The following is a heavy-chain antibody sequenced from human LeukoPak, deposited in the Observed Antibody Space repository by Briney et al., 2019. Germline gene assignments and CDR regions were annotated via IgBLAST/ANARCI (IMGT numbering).Heavy chain of an antibody. Sequence: NPGGSLRLSCAASGFTFSSYAMHWVRQAPGKGLEWVSSISSSSIYIYYADSVKGRFTISRDNAKSSLSLQMNSLRAEDTAVYYCARGHSNYGDYFDYWGQGILVTVSS. D-gene: IGHD4-11*01. CDR2: ISSSSIYI. J-gene: IGHJ4*02. CDR1: GFTFSSYA. CDR3: ARGHSNYGDYFDY. V-gene: IGHV3-21*01.